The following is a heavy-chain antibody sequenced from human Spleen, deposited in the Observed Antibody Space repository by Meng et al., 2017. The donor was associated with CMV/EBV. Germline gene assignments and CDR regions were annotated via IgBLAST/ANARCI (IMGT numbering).Heavy chain of an antibody. CDR3: ARERIAAAGTNWFDP. CDR2: IYYSGST. D-gene: IGHD6-13*01. Sequence: SGGSISSSSYYWGWIRQPPGKGLEWIGSIYYSGSTYYNPSLKSRVTISVDTSKNQFSLKLGSVTAADTAVYYCARERIAAAGTNWFDPWGQGTLVTVSS. J-gene: IGHJ5*02. CDR1: GGSISSSSYY. V-gene: IGHV4-39*07.